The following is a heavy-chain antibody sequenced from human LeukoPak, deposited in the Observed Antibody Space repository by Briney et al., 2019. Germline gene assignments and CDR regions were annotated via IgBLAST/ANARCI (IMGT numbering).Heavy chain of an antibody. Sequence: GGSLRLSCAASGFTFSSYAMSWVRQAPGKGLEWVSAISGSGGSTYYADSVKGRLTISRDNSKNTLYLQKNSLRAEDTAVYYCAKDGGAVAGGDFDYWGQGTLVTVSS. J-gene: IGHJ4*02. D-gene: IGHD6-19*01. CDR1: GFTFSSYA. CDR2: ISGSGGST. V-gene: IGHV3-23*01. CDR3: AKDGGAVAGGDFDY.